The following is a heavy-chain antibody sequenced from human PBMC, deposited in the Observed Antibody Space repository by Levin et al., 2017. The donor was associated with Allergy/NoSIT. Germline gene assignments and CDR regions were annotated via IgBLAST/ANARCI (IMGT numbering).Heavy chain of an antibody. CDR2: IWYDGSNK. V-gene: IGHV3-33*01. Sequence: GGSLRLSCAASGFTFSSYGMHWVRQAPGKGLEWVAVIWYDGSNKYYADSVKGRFTISRDNSKNTLYLQMNSLRAEDTAVYYCARDRSFGITMVRGVMRFDPWGQGTLVTVSS. CDR1: GFTFSSYG. CDR3: ARDRSFGITMVRGVMRFDP. D-gene: IGHD3-10*01. J-gene: IGHJ5*02.